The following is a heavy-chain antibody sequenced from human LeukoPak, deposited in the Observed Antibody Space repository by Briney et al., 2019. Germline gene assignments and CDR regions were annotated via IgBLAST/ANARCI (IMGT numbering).Heavy chain of an antibody. CDR1: GGTFSSYA. Sequence: SVKVSCKASGGTFSSYAISWVRQAPGQGLEWMGRIIPILGIANYAQKFQGRVTITADKSTSTAYMELSSLRSEDTAVYYCARALMGIAVVPTFDYWGQGTLVTVSS. V-gene: IGHV1-69*04. CDR2: IIPILGIA. J-gene: IGHJ4*02. CDR3: ARALMGIAVVPTFDY. D-gene: IGHD6-19*01.